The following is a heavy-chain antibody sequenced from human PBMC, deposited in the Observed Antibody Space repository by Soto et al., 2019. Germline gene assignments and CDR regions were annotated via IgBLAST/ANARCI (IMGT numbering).Heavy chain of an antibody. J-gene: IGHJ4*02. D-gene: IGHD3-16*01. Sequence: QVQLQESGPGLVKPSEILSLACTVSGDSISSYYWSWIRQPPGKGLEWIGYIYYSGSTKYNPSLKSRVTMSVDTSKNQFSLKLSSMTAADTAVYYCARQGGRLQAPDYWGQGTLVTVSS. CDR3: ARQGGRLQAPDY. V-gene: IGHV4-59*08. CDR2: IYYSGST. CDR1: GDSISSYY.